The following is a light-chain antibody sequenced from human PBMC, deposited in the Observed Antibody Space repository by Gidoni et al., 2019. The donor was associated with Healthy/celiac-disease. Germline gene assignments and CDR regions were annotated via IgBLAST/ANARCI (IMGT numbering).Light chain of an antibody. CDR2: WAS. V-gene: IGKV4-1*01. CDR3: QQYYSTPRT. J-gene: IGKJ1*01. CDR1: QSVLYSSNNKNY. Sequence: IVMTQSPASLAVSLGERATINCKSSQSVLYSSNNKNYLDWYQQKPGQPPKLLMYWASTREAGVPDRFSGSGSGTDFTLTISSLQAEDVAVYYCQQYYSTPRTFXXXTKVEIK.